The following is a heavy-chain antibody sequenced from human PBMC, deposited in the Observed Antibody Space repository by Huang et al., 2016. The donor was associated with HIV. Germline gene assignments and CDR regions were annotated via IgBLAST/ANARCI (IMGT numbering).Heavy chain of an antibody. CDR2: KSSDETDK. J-gene: IGHJ6*03. Sequence: QGQLVESGGGVVQPGGSLRLSCAASGFSFSSYDMQWVRQVPGNGLDWVSCKSSDETDKYDADSMKGRFTISRDNSKDTLYLQMNSLRSEDTAVYFCLPAGHVSHYYYMDVWGKGTTVTVSS. V-gene: IGHV3-30*03. CDR1: GFSFSSYD. CDR3: LPAGHVSHYYYMDV.